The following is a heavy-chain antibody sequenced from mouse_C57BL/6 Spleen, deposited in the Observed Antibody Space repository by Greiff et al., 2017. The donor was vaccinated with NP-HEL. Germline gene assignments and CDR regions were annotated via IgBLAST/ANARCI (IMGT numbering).Heavy chain of an antibody. V-gene: IGHV1-81*01. J-gene: IGHJ1*03. CDR2: IYPRSGNT. Sequence: VQLQQSGAELARPGASVKLSCKASGYTFTSYGISWVKQRTGQGLEWIGEIYPRSGNTYYNEKFKGKATLTADKSSSTAYMELRSLTSDDSAVYFCARGDGSSYWYFDVWGTGTTVTVSS. D-gene: IGHD1-1*01. CDR3: ARGDGSSYWYFDV. CDR1: GYTFTSYG.